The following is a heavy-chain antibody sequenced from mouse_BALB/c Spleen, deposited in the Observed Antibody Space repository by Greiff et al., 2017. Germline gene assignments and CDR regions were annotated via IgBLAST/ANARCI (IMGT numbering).Heavy chain of an antibody. D-gene: IGHD1-1*01. CDR1: GYAFTNYL. CDR2: INPGSGGT. CDR3: ARHYYGSSYPFDY. J-gene: IGHJ2*01. V-gene: IGHV1-54*01. Sequence: QVQLKESGAELVRPGTSVKVSCKASGYAFTNYLIEWVKQRPGQGLEWIGVINPGSGGTNYNEKFKGKATLTADKSSSTAYMQLSSLTSDDSAVYFCARHYYGSSYPFDYWGQGTTLTVSS.